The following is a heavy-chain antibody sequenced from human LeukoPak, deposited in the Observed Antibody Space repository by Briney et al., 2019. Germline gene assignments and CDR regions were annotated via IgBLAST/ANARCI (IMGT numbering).Heavy chain of an antibody. CDR3: ARLLDYGGNSVAFDI. Sequence: SETLSLTCTGSGGSISSSSYYWGWIRQPPGKGLEWIGSIYYSGSTYYNPSLKSRVTISVDTSKNQFSLKLSSVTAADTAVYYCARLLDYGGNSVAFDIWGQGTMVTVSS. CDR1: GGSISSSSYY. CDR2: IYYSGST. V-gene: IGHV4-39*01. D-gene: IGHD4-23*01. J-gene: IGHJ3*02.